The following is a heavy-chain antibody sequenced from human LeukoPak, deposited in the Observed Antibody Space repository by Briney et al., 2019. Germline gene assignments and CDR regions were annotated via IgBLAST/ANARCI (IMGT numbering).Heavy chain of an antibody. J-gene: IGHJ4*02. Sequence: GGSLRLSCAASGFTFSSYAMSWVRQAPGKGLEWVSAISGSGGSTYYADSVKGRFTISRDNSKNTLYLQMNSLRAEDTAVYYCAKVGYCSSTSCYWRGTYYFDYWGQGTPVTVSS. CDR1: GFTFSSYA. CDR3: AKVGYCSSTSCYWRGTYYFDY. V-gene: IGHV3-23*01. D-gene: IGHD2-2*01. CDR2: ISGSGGST.